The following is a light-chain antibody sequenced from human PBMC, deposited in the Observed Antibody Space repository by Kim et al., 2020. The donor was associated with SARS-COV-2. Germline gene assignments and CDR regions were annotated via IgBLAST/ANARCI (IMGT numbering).Light chain of an antibody. V-gene: IGLV3-27*01. CDR1: VLAKKY. Sequence: GSPGRTARITCSGDVLAKKYARWFQQKPGQAPVLVIYKDSERPSGIPERFSGSSSGTTVTLTISGAQVEDEADYYCYSAADNNVVFGGGTQLTVL. J-gene: IGLJ2*01. CDR3: YSAADNNVV. CDR2: KDS.